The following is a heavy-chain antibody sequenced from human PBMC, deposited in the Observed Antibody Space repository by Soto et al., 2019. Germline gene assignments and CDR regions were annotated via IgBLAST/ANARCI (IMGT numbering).Heavy chain of an antibody. V-gene: IGHV4-59*08. Sequence: SETLSLTCTVSGGSISGYYWSWIRQPPGKGLEWIGYIYYSGSTNYNPSLKSRVTISMGTSKNQFSLKLSSVTAADTAVYYCARHIAVAGSHFDYWGQGTLVTV. D-gene: IGHD6-19*01. CDR1: GGSISGYY. CDR2: IYYSGST. J-gene: IGHJ4*02. CDR3: ARHIAVAGSHFDY.